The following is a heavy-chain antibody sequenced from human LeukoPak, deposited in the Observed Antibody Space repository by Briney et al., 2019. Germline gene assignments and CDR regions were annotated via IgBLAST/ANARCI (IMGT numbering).Heavy chain of an antibody. Sequence: ASVKVSCKASGYTFTGYYMHWVRQAPGQGLEWMGRINPNSGGTNYAQKFQGRVTMTRDTSISTAYMELSRLRSDDTAVYYCARERVSEYCSSTSCLYYYYYMDVWAKGPRSPSP. CDR2: INPNSGGT. V-gene: IGHV1-2*06. CDR3: ARERVSEYCSSTSCLYYYYYMDV. CDR1: GYTFTGYY. J-gene: IGHJ6*03. D-gene: IGHD2-2*01.